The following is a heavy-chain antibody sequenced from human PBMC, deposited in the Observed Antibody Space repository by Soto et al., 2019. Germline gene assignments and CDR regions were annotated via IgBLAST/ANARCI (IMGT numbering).Heavy chain of an antibody. V-gene: IGHV3-33*01. Sequence: QVQLVESGGGVVQPGRSLRLSCAASGFNFNNYGMHWVRQAPGKGLEWVAVIWNDGNGYYYANSVKGRFTISRDNSKNTLLLQISRLRAEDTSVYYCARRQISPPTRGAASARGGMDVWGQGTTVTVSS. D-gene: IGHD6-13*01. CDR3: ARRQISPPTRGAASARGGMDV. CDR1: GFNFNNYG. J-gene: IGHJ6*02. CDR2: IWNDGNGY.